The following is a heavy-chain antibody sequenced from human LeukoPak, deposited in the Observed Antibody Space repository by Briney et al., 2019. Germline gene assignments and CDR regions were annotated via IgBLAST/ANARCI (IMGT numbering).Heavy chain of an antibody. Sequence: GGSLRLSCAASGFTFSDYYMSWIRQAPGKGLEWDSYISSSGSNIYYADSVKGRFTISRDNAKNSLYLQMNSLRAEDTAVYYCASGPNSGSDRALAFDIWGQGTMVTVSS. CDR1: GFTFSDYY. CDR2: ISSSGSNI. V-gene: IGHV3-11*01. CDR3: ASGPNSGSDRALAFDI. J-gene: IGHJ3*02. D-gene: IGHD1-26*01.